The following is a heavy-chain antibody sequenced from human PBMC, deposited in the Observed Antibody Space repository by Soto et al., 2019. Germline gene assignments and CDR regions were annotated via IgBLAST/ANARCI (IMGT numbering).Heavy chain of an antibody. V-gene: IGHV4-30-4*01. CDR3: ARVTDCTNGVCYGPNFDY. CDR1: GGSISSGDYY. CDR2: IYYSGST. J-gene: IGHJ4*02. Sequence: SETLSLTCTVSGGSISSGDYYWSWIRQPPGKGLEWIGYIYYSGSTYYNPSLKSRVTISVDTSKNQFSLKLSSVTAADTAVYYCARVTDCTNGVCYGPNFDYWGQGTLVTVSS. D-gene: IGHD2-8*01.